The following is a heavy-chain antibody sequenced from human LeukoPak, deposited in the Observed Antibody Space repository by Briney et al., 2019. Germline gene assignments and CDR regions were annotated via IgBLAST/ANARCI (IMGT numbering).Heavy chain of an antibody. J-gene: IGHJ4*02. CDR3: ARGIYSTYYYDSSGYYYFDH. CDR1: GGSISSYY. V-gene: IGHV4-59*01. CDR2: IYYSEGT. D-gene: IGHD3-22*01. Sequence: TETLSLTCTVSGGSISSYYWSWIRQPPGKGLEWIGYIYYSEGTNYNPSLRSRATISVDTSKNQFSLKLSSVTAADTAVYYCARGIYSTYYYDSSGYYYFDHWGQGTLVTVSS.